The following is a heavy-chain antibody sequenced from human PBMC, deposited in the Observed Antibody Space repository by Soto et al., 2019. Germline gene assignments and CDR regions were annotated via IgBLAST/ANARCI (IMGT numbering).Heavy chain of an antibody. J-gene: IGHJ6*02. CDR2: IIPIFGIA. D-gene: IGHD2-2*01. CDR1: GGTFSRYS. Sequence: QVQLVQSGAEVKKPGSSVKVSCKASGGTFSRYSITWVRQAPGHGLEWIGRIIPIFGIASYAQKFQGRVTITADESTRTAYMELSSLRSDDTAVYYCAREDRDRETGLVPAAIDGMDVWGQGTTGTVSS. CDR3: AREDRDRETGLVPAAIDGMDV. V-gene: IGHV1-69*08.